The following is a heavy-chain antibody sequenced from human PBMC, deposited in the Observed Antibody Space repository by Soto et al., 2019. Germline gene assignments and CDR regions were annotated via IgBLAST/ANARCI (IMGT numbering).Heavy chain of an antibody. V-gene: IGHV3-23*01. CDR3: AKGVEPNYYYYYMDV. D-gene: IGHD1-1*01. J-gene: IGHJ6*03. CDR1: GFTFSSYA. CDR2: ISGSGGST. Sequence: GGSLRLSCAASGFTFSSYAISWVRQAPGKGLEWVSAISGSGGSTYYADSVKGRFTISRDNSKNTLYLQMNSLRAEDTAVYYCAKGVEPNYYYYYMDVWGKGTTVTVSS.